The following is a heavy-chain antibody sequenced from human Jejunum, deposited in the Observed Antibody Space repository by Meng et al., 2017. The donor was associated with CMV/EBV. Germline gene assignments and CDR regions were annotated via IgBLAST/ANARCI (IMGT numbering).Heavy chain of an antibody. J-gene: IGHJ6*02. CDR3: ARDLLEWLFSAGGYQYYGMAV. V-gene: IGHV3-48*04. Sequence: SINWVRQAPGKGLEWVSSISGSSGNIHYADSVKGRFTISRDNAKNLLYLQMNSLRAEDTAVYYCARDLLEWLFSAGGYQYYGMAVWGQGTTVTVSS. D-gene: IGHD3-3*01. CDR1: S. CDR2: ISGSSGNI.